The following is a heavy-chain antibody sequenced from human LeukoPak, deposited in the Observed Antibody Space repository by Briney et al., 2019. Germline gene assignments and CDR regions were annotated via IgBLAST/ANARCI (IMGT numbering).Heavy chain of an antibody. D-gene: IGHD5-18*01. CDR2: IYYSGST. Sequence: SETLSLTCTVSGGSISSYYWSWIRQPPGKGLEWIGYIYYSGSTNYNPSLKNRVTISVDTSKNQFSLKLSSVTAADTAVYYCARAEQLWFHGEFDYWGQGTLVTVSS. CDR1: GGSISSYY. V-gene: IGHV4-59*01. J-gene: IGHJ4*02. CDR3: ARAEQLWFHGEFDY.